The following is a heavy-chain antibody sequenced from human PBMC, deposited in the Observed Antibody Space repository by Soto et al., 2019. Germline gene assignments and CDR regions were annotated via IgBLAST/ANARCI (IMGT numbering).Heavy chain of an antibody. D-gene: IGHD1-26*01. CDR3: AKALRGARNYYYYGMDV. Sequence: GGSLRLSCAASGFTFSSYGMHWVRQAPGKGLEWVAVISYDGSNKYYADSVKGRFTISRDNSKNTLYLQMNSLRAEDTAVYYCAKALRGARNYYYYGMDVWGQGTTVTVSS. V-gene: IGHV3-30*18. CDR2: ISYDGSNK. J-gene: IGHJ6*02. CDR1: GFTFSSYG.